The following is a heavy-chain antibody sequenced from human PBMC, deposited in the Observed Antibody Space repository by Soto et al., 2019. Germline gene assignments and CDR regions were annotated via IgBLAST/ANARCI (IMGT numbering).Heavy chain of an antibody. CDR2: ITWNSGKI. CDR3: VKDSYADFHRVLSTAEYFFDY. V-gene: IGHV3-9*01. Sequence: GGSLRLSXTASGFTFDDYAMHWVRQGPGRGLEWVSGITWNSGKIAYADSVKGRFTIARDDDNNSLYLQMNSLRPEDTALYYCVKDSYADFHRVLSTAEYFFDYWGHGTLVTAPQ. D-gene: IGHD2-15*01. J-gene: IGHJ4*01. CDR1: GFTFDDYA.